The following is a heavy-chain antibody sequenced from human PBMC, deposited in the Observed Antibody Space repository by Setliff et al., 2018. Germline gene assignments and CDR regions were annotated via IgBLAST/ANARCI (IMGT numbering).Heavy chain of an antibody. D-gene: IGHD3-3*01. CDR2: INHSGST. V-gene: IGHV4-34*01. J-gene: IGHJ4*02. Sequence: SETLSLTCAVYGGSFSGYYWSWIRQPPGKGLEWLGEINHSGSTNCNPSLKSRVTISVDTSKNQFSLKVNSVTAADTAVYYCARAPNFWSGYVDYWGQGTLVTVSS. CDR3: ARAPNFWSGYVDY. CDR1: GGSFSGYY.